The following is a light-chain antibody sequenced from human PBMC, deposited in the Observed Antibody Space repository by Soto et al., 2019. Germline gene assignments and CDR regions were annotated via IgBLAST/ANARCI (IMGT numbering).Light chain of an antibody. CDR2: GAS. CDR3: QQYNSWPET. CDR1: QSVGTR. Sequence: IVMTQSPATLSVSPGERATLSCRASQSVGTRLAWYQQTRGQAPRLLIYGASNRATGVPARFSGSVSGTEFTLTISSLQSEDFAVYYCQQYNSWPETFGQGTKVDIK. V-gene: IGKV3-15*01. J-gene: IGKJ1*01.